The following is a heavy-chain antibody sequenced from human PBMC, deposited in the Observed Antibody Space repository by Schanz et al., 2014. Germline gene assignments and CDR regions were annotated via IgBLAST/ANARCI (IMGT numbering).Heavy chain of an antibody. J-gene: IGHJ4*02. CDR3: ARDKGGYYPFDY. Sequence: VQLVESGGGLVQPGGSLRLSCAASGFTFSSYWMLWVRQAPGKGLVWVSRVNSDGSTTTYADSVKGRFTISRDNAKNSLYLQMNSLRAEDTAVYYCARDKGGYYPFDYWGQGTLVTVSS. CDR2: VNSDGSTT. D-gene: IGHD3-3*01. V-gene: IGHV3-74*01. CDR1: GFTFSSYW.